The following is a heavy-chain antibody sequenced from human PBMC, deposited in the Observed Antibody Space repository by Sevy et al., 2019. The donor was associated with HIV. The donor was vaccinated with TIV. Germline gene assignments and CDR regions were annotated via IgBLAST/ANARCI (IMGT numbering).Heavy chain of an antibody. CDR3: ARDRGYSYGSPGAFDI. CDR1: GFTFSSFF. V-gene: IGHV3-48*02. Sequence: GGSLRLSCAASGFTFSSFFMHWVRQAPGKGLEWVSYISTSSSTIYSADSVKGRFTISRDNAKNSLYLQMNSLRDEDTAVYYCARDRGYSYGSPGAFDIWGQGTMVTVSS. J-gene: IGHJ3*02. D-gene: IGHD5-18*01. CDR2: ISTSSSTI.